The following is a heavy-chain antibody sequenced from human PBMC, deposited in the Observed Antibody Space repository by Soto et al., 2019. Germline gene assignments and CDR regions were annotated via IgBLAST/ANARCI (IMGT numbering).Heavy chain of an antibody. CDR3: AREVGLMVYAIRNFGMDD. J-gene: IGHJ6*02. Sequence: QVQLVQSGAEVKKPGASVKVSCKASGYTFTSYGISWVLQATGQGLEWMGWISAYNADTKYAQKLQGRVTMTTDTSTSTAYMELRSLRSDDTSVYYCAREVGLMVYAIRNFGMDDCVQGTTVIVSS. V-gene: IGHV1-18*01. CDR1: GYTFTSYG. D-gene: IGHD2-8*01. CDR2: ISAYNADT.